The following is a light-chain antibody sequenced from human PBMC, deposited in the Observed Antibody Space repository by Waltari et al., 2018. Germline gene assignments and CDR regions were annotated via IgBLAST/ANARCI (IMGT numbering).Light chain of an antibody. Sequence: QSALTQPASVSGSPGQSITISCTGTSSDVGSYNLVSWYQQHPGKAPKLMIYEVSKRPSVLSNRFSGSKSGNTASLTISGLQAEDEADYYCCSYAGGSTWVFGGGTKLTVL. V-gene: IGLV2-23*02. CDR2: EVS. CDR1: SSDVGSYNL. J-gene: IGLJ3*02. CDR3: CSYAGGSTWV.